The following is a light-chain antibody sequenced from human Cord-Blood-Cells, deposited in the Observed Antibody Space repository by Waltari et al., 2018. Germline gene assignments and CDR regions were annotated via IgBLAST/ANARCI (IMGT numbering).Light chain of an antibody. CDR1: QSVSSSY. CDR2: GAS. Sequence: EIVLTQSPGTLSLSPGERATLSCRTSQSVSSSYSAWYQQKPGQAPRLLICGASSRATGIPDRFSGSGSGTDFTLTISRLEPEDFAVYYCQQYGSSPPTFGQGTKVEIK. V-gene: IGKV3-20*01. J-gene: IGKJ1*01. CDR3: QQYGSSPPT.